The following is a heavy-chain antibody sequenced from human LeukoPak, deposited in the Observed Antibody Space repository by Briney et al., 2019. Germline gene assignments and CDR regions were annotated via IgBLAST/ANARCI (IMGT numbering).Heavy chain of an antibody. V-gene: IGHV3-23*01. D-gene: IGHD3-10*01. CDR2: ISGSGGST. J-gene: IGHJ4*02. CDR1: GFTFSSYA. Sequence: GGSLRLSCAASGFTFSSYAMSWVRQAPGKGLEWVSAISGSGGSTYYADSVKGRFTISRDNSKNTLYLQMNSLRAEDTAVYYCARATYYYGSGSQPMYDYWGQGTLVTVSS. CDR3: ARATYYYGSGSQPMYDY.